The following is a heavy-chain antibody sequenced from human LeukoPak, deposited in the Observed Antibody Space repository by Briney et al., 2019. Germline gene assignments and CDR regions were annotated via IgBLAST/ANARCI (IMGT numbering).Heavy chain of an antibody. CDR1: GFTFSSYS. J-gene: IGHJ6*02. Sequence: GGSLRLSCAASGFTFSSYSMNWVRQAPGKGLEWVSSISSSSSYIYYADSVKGRFTISRDNAKNSLYLQMNSLRAEDTAVYYCASPYDSSGYSYHYYGMDVWGQGTTVTVSS. D-gene: IGHD3-22*01. CDR3: ASPYDSSGYSYHYYGMDV. CDR2: ISSSSSYI. V-gene: IGHV3-21*01.